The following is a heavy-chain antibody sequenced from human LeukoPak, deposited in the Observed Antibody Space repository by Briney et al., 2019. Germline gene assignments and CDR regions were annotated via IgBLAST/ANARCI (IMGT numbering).Heavy chain of an antibody. CDR2: IYYSGST. V-gene: IGHV4-59*08. CDR3: ARQGDSGSDFDY. J-gene: IGHJ4*02. CDR1: GSSISSYY. Sequence: SETLSLTCTVSGSSISSYYWSWIRQPPGKGLEWIGYIYYSGSTNYNPSLKSRVTISVDTSKNQSSLKLSSVTAADTAVYYCARQGDSGSDFDYWGQGTLVTVSS. D-gene: IGHD3-10*01.